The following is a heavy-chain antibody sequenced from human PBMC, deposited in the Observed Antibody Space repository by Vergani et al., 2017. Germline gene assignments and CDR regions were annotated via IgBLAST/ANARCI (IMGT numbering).Heavy chain of an antibody. CDR2: IWYDGSNK. V-gene: IGHV3-33*06. Sequence: QVQLVESGGGVVQPGRSLRLSCAASGFTFSSYGMHWVRQAPGKGLEWVAVIWYDGSNKYYADSVKGRFTISRDNSKNTLYLQMNSLRAEDTAVYYCAKALRYGHYYYGMDVWGQGTTVTVSS. CDR3: AKALRYGHYYYGMDV. D-gene: IGHD3-9*01. CDR1: GFTFSSYG. J-gene: IGHJ6*02.